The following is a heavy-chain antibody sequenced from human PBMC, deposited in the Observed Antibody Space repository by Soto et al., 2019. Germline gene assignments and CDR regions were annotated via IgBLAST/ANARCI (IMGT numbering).Heavy chain of an antibody. Sequence: SATRCLTCTVSGGASSRSRYYRGWIRERPGKGLEWIGSIYYSGSTYYNPSLKSRVTISVDTSKNQFSLKLSSVTAADTAVYYCACIFSGGYGYGFYYYGMDVWGQGTTVT. J-gene: IGHJ6*02. D-gene: IGHD5-18*01. CDR3: ACIFSGGYGYGFYYYGMDV. CDR2: IYYSGST. V-gene: IGHV4-39*01. CDR1: GGASSRSRYY.